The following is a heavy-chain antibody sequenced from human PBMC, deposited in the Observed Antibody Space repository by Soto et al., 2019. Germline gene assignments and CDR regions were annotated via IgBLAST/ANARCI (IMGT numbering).Heavy chain of an antibody. J-gene: IGHJ4*02. D-gene: IGHD3-10*01. V-gene: IGHV3-43*01. CDR2: CRWDGANT. CDR1: GFTFDDYA. CDR3: GKDFDLDGSSYYIYH. Sequence: HPGGSLRLSCEASGFTFDDYAMHCVRQVPGTGLEWVYLCRWDGANTFYADSVKGRFTISTESSKDTLYLQMNSLRSEDSALYYCGKDFDLDGSSYYIYHWGQGTLVTISS.